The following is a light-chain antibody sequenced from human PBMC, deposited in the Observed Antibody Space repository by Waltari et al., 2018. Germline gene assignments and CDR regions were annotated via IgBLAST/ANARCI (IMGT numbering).Light chain of an antibody. J-gene: IGLJ3*02. CDR3: WSYAGSSTWV. V-gene: IGLV2-23*01. Sequence: QSALTQPASVSGSPGQSLTLSCTGTSSHVGSYNLVSWYQQHPGKAPKLMIYEGSKRPSGVSDRFSGSKSGNTASLTISGLQAEDEADYYCWSYAGSSTWVFGGGTKLTVL. CDR2: EGS. CDR1: SSHVGSYNL.